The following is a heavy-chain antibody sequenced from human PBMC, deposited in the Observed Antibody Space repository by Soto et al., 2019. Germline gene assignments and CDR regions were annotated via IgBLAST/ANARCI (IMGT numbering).Heavy chain of an antibody. CDR2: ISGSGGST. CDR3: AKLGDFGVVITYYYYYYGMDV. J-gene: IGHJ6*02. CDR1: GFTFSSYA. V-gene: IGHV3-23*01. D-gene: IGHD3-3*01. Sequence: GGSLRLSCAASGFTFSSYAMSWVRQAPGKGLEWVSAISGSGGSTYYADSVKGRFTISRDNSKNTLYLQMNSLRAEDTAVYYCAKLGDFGVVITYYYYYYGMDVWGQGTTVTV.